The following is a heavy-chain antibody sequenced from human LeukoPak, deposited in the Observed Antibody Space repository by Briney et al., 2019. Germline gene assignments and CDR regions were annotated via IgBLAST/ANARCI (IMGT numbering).Heavy chain of an antibody. CDR3: TTKVIRGNSGDDYDD. J-gene: IGHJ4*02. D-gene: IGHD5-12*01. CDR2: ISSDGNDK. CDR1: GVTFSSYG. V-gene: IGHV3-30*03. Sequence: GSLRLSCAASGVTFSSYGMHWVRQAQGKGLEWVALISSDGNDKLYGDSVKGRFTISRDDSKSTLYLQMNSLRAEDTAVYYCTTKVIRGNSGDDYDDWGQGTLVTVSS.